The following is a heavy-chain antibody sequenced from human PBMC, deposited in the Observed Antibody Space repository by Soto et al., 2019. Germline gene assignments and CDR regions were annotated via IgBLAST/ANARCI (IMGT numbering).Heavy chain of an antibody. CDR2: TSAGGGGT. D-gene: IGHD1-26*01. CDR3: AKSVRGSGNAPGHFDN. J-gene: IGHJ4*02. Sequence: GGSLRLSCAVSGFTFSSYAMSWVRQAPGKGLEWVSSTSAGGGGTYYADSVKGRFTISRDNSMNMLYLQMSGLRAEDTAIYYCAKSVRGSGNAPGHFDNWGQGTLVTVSS. CDR1: GFTFSSYA. V-gene: IGHV3-23*01.